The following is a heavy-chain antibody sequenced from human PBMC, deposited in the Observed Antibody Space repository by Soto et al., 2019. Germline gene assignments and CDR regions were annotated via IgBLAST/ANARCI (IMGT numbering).Heavy chain of an antibody. CDR1: GYSFTSYW. J-gene: IGHJ5*02. CDR2: IYPGDSDT. D-gene: IGHD3-10*01. V-gene: IGHV5-51*01. Sequence: PGESLKISCKGSGYSFTSYWIGWVRQMPGKGLEWMGIIYPGDSDTRYSPSFQGQVTISADKSISTAYLQWSSLKASDTAMYYCARSSSYGSALNWFDPWGQGTLVTVSS. CDR3: ARSSSYGSALNWFDP.